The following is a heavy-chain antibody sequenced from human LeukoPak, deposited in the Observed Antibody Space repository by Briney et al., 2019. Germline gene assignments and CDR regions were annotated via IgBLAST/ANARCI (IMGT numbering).Heavy chain of an antibody. J-gene: IGHJ3*02. D-gene: IGHD3-10*01. CDR2: IYYSGST. CDR1: GGSISSSSYY. Sequence: PSETLSLTCTVSGGSISSSSYYWGWIRQPPGKGLEWIGSIYYSGSTYYNPSLKSRVTISVDTSKNQFSLKLSSVTAADTAVYYCARRRTMVRGVMIRSYAFDIWGQGTMVTVSS. V-gene: IGHV4-39*01. CDR3: ARRRTMVRGVMIRSYAFDI.